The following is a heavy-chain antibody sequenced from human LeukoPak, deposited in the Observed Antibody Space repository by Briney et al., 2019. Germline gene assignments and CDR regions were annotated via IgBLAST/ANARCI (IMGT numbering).Heavy chain of an antibody. CDR3: ARGGPHGYTYAVRSYNWFDP. V-gene: IGHV1-69*13. CDR1: GGTFSSYA. CDR2: IIAIFGTA. J-gene: IGHJ5*02. Sequence: GASVKVSCKASGGTFSSYAISWVRQAPGQGLEWMGGIIAIFGTANYAQKFQGRVTITADESTSTAYMELSSLRSEDTAVYYCARGGPHGYTYAVRSYNWFDPWGQGTLVTVSS. D-gene: IGHD5-24*01.